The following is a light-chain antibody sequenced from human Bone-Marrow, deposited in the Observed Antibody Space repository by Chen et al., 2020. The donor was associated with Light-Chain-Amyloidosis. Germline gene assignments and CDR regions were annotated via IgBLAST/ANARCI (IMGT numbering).Light chain of an antibody. J-gene: IGLJ2*01. CDR2: RDT. V-gene: IGLV3-25*03. Sequence: SYELKHPPSVLVAPGQAARITCSGDDLPTKFAYWYQQKPGQAPVLVIHRDTERPSGISERFSGSSSGTTATLTISGVQAEDEADYHCQSADSSGTYEVIFGGGTKLTVL. CDR3: QSADSSGTYEVI. CDR1: DLPTKF.